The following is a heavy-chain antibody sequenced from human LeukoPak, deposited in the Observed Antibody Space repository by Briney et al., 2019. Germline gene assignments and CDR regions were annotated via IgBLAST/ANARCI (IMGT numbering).Heavy chain of an antibody. CDR2: IYSGGST. Sequence: PGGSLRLSCAASGFTVSDNYMSWVRQAPGKGLEWVSVIYSGGSTYYADSVKGRFTISRDNSKNTLYLQMNSLRAEDTAVYYCARDRIYCSGGSCYPMVFDYWGQGTLVTVSS. D-gene: IGHD2-15*01. J-gene: IGHJ4*02. CDR1: GFTVSDNY. V-gene: IGHV3-53*01. CDR3: ARDRIYCSGGSCYPMVFDY.